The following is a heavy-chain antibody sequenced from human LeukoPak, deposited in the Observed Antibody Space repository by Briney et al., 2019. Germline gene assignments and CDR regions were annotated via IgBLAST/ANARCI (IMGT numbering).Heavy chain of an antibody. CDR2: ISWNSGSI. V-gene: IGHV3-9*01. D-gene: IGHD1-26*01. CDR3: AKGGSGSFYYFDY. CDR1: GFTFYDYA. J-gene: IGHJ4*02. Sequence: GGSLRLSCAASGFTFYDYAMHWVRQGPGKGVEWVSGISWNSGSIGYADSVKGRFTISRDNAKNSLYLQMNSLRAEDTALYYCAKGGSGSFYYFDYWGQGTLVTVSS.